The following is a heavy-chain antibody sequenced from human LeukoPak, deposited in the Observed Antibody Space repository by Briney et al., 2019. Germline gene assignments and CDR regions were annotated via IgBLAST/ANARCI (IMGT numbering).Heavy chain of an antibody. D-gene: IGHD3-16*01. CDR1: GFTFSSHW. CDR2: INSDGSSI. CDR3: ARGGGLDV. J-gene: IGHJ6*02. Sequence: GGSLRLSCAASGFTFSSHWMHWVRQAPGKGLVWVSRINSDGSSISYADSVKGRFTISRDNAKNSLYLQMSNLRAEDTAVYFCARGGGLDVWGQGATVTVSS. V-gene: IGHV3-74*01.